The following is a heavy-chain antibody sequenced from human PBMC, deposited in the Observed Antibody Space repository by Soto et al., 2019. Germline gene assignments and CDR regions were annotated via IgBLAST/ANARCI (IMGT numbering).Heavy chain of an antibody. V-gene: IGHV3-48*03. J-gene: IGHJ6*02. Sequence: PGGSLRLSCAASGFTFSSYEMNWVRQAPGKGLEWVSYISSSGSTIYYADSVKGRFTISRDNAKNSLYLQMNSLRAEDTAVYYCAREYSGYDHFSYYYYYGMDVWGHGTTATVSS. CDR1: GFTFSSYE. D-gene: IGHD5-12*01. CDR2: ISSSGSTI. CDR3: AREYSGYDHFSYYYYYGMDV.